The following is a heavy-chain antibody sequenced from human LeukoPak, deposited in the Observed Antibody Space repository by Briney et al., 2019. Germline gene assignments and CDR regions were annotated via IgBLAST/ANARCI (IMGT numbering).Heavy chain of an antibody. D-gene: IGHD3-9*01. V-gene: IGHV3-23*01. J-gene: IGHJ6*02. CDR2: ITGSGGST. CDR1: GFTFSSYA. CDR3: ARPDYDIPSRVKHYYYYGMDV. Sequence: RGSLRLSCAASGFTFSSYAMSWVRQTPGKGLEWVSAITGSGGSTYYADSVTGRSTISRDNSKNTLYLQMNSLRAEDTAVYYCARPDYDIPSRVKHYYYYGMDVWGQGTTVTVSS.